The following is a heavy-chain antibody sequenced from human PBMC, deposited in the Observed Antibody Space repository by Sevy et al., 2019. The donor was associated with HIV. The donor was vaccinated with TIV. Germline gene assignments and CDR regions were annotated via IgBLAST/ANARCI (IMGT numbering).Heavy chain of an antibody. V-gene: IGHV4-39*01. CDR1: GGSICSSSYY. CDR2: IYYSGST. CDR3: AVITIFGVVTDNWYDP. J-gene: IGHJ5*02. D-gene: IGHD3-3*01. Sequence: SETLSLTCAVSGGSICSSSYYWGWIRQPPGKGLEWIGSIYYSGSTYYNPSLKSRVTISVDTSKNQVSLKLSSVTAADTAVYYCAVITIFGVVTDNWYDPWGQGTRVTVSS.